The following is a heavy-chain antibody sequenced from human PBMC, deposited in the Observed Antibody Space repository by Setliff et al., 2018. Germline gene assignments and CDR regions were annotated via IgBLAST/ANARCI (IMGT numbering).Heavy chain of an antibody. J-gene: IGHJ4*02. D-gene: IGHD4-17*01. Sequence: PSETLSLTCTVSGGSISSHYWSWIRQPPGKGLEWIGSIYYSGSTNYNPSLKSRVTISVDTSRNQFSLKLRSVTAADTAVYYCARDSNGDYADWGQGTLVTVSS. CDR3: ARDSNGDYAD. CDR2: IYYSGST. V-gene: IGHV4-59*11. CDR1: GGSISSHY.